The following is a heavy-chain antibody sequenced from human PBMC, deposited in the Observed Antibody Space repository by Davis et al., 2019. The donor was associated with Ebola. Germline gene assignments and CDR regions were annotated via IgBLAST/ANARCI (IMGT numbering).Heavy chain of an antibody. CDR1: GGSTTVYY. CDR2: INYSGST. V-gene: IGHV4-59*08. D-gene: IGHD2-15*01. Sequence: MPSETLSLTCTVSGGSTTVYYWSWIRQPPGKGLEWIGYINYSGSTNYNPSLKSRVTISLDTSNDQFSLNLSSVTATDTAMYYCAIQVVGQTRIFDFWGQGTLVTVSS. J-gene: IGHJ4*02. CDR3: AIQVVGQTRIFDF.